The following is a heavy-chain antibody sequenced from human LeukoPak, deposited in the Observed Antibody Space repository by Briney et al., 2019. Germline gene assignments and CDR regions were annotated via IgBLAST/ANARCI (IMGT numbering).Heavy chain of an antibody. V-gene: IGHV3-33*01. D-gene: IGHD5-12*01. CDR2: IWYDGSNK. CDR1: GFTFSSYG. J-gene: IGHJ4*02. Sequence: GGSLRLSCAASGFTFSSYGMHWVRQAPGKGLEWVAVIWYDGSNKYYADSVKGRFTISRDNSKNTLYLQMNSLRAEDTAVYYCARANSGYVAADYWGQGTLVTVSS. CDR3: ARANSGYVAADY.